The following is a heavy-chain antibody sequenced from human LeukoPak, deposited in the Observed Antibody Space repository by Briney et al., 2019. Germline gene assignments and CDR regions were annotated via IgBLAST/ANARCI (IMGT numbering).Heavy chain of an antibody. CDR3: AKVAGYSYGYFDY. CDR1: GFTFDDYT. CDR2: ISWNSGSI. V-gene: IGHV3-9*01. D-gene: IGHD5-18*01. J-gene: IGHJ4*02. Sequence: GGSLRLSCAASGFTFDDYTMHWVRQAPGKGLEWVSGISWNSGSIGYADSVKGRFTISRDNAKNSLYLQMNSLRAEDTALYYCAKVAGYSYGYFDYRGQGTLVTVSS.